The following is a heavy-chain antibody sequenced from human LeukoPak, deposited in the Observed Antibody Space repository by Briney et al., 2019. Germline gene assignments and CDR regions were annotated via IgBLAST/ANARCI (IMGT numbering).Heavy chain of an antibody. V-gene: IGHV1-18*01. CDR2: ISAYNGNT. Sequence: ASVKVSCKASGYTFTSYGISWVRQAPGQGLEWMGWISAYNGNTNYAQKLQGRVTMTTDTSTSTAYMELSRLRSDDTAVYYCAARRGYSSGWYDQDYWGQGTLVTVSS. J-gene: IGHJ4*02. CDR3: AARRGYSSGWYDQDY. D-gene: IGHD6-19*01. CDR1: GYTFTSYG.